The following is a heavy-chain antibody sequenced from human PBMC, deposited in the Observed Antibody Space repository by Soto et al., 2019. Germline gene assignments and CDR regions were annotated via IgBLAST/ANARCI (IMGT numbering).Heavy chain of an antibody. CDR1: GFTLARYT. CDR3: ARDREPYGIWTFDS. Sequence: EVLLLESGGDVVQPGGSLRLSCAASGFTLARYTMGWVRQAPGKGLEWVAESYSSGGTEYANSVKGRFTVSRDNSRSTLFLQMNSLGVDDTALYFCARDREPYGIWTFDSWGQGTLVTVSS. V-gene: IGHV3-23*01. J-gene: IGHJ4*02. CDR2: SYSSGGT. D-gene: IGHD3-9*01.